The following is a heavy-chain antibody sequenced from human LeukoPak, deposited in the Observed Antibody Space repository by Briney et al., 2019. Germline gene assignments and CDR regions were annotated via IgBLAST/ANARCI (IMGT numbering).Heavy chain of an antibody. J-gene: IGHJ3*02. CDR1: GYSFTSYW. CDR2: IYPGDSDT. CDR3: ASLGSGSYYPFDAFDI. V-gene: IGHV5-51*01. D-gene: IGHD3-10*01. Sequence: GESLKISCKGSGYSFTSYWIGRVRQMPGKGLEWMGIIYPGDSDTRYSPSFQGQVTISADKSISTAYLQWSSLKASDTAMYYCASLGSGSYYPFDAFDIWGQGTMVTVSS.